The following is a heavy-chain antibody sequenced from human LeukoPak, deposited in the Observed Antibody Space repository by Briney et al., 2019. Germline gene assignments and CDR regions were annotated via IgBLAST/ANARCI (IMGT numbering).Heavy chain of an antibody. D-gene: IGHD3/OR15-3a*01. J-gene: IGHJ3*02. CDR2: VNNDGGDT. CDR1: GFALSGHW. CDR3: VRGSFGPDI. Sequence: PGGSLRLSCAASGFALSGHWMHWVRQAPGEGLVWVSRVNNDGGDTIYADSVKGRFSISRDNAKNTLYLQMNSLRDEDTAVYYCVRGSFGPDIWGQGTMVTVSS. V-gene: IGHV3-74*01.